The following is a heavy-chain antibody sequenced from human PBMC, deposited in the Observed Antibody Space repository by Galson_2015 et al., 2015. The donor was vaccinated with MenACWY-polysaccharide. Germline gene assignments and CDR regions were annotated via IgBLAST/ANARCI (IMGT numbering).Heavy chain of an antibody. CDR3: VAELYQHPFGWFDP. J-gene: IGHJ5*02. Sequence: ETLSLTCTVSGAPINSGGHYWTWIRQHPGKGLEWIGYMHVSGRGNYNPSLKSRVIILVDTSKKEFSLKLSSVTAADTAVYYCVAELYQHPFGWFDPWGQGTQVIVSS. CDR2: MHVSGRG. CDR1: GAPINSGGHY. D-gene: IGHD3-16*01. V-gene: IGHV4-61*08.